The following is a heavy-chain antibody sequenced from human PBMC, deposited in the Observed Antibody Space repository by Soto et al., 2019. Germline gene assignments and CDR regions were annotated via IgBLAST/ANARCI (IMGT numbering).Heavy chain of an antibody. Sequence: QVQLVESGGGVVQPGRSLRLSCAASGFTFSSYGMHWVRQAPGKGLEWVAVISYDGSNKYYADSVKGRFTISRDNSKNTLYLQMNSLRAEDTAVYYCAKDQSSSPPGRYYSGMEVLGQGTTVTVSS. V-gene: IGHV3-30*18. CDR1: GFTFSSYG. J-gene: IGHJ6*02. CDR3: AKDQSSSPPGRYYSGMEV. D-gene: IGHD6-6*01. CDR2: ISYDGSNK.